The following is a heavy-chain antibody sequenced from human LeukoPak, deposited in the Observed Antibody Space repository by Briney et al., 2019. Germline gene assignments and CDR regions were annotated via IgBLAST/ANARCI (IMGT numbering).Heavy chain of an antibody. V-gene: IGHV3-21*01. CDR3: ARVGCSSTSCYMESYYYMDV. Sequence: GGSLRLSCAASGFTFSSYSMNWVRQAPGKGLEWVSSISSSSSYIYYADSVKGRFTISRDNAKNSLYLQMNSLRAEDTAVYYCARVGCSSTSCYMESYYYMDVWGKGTTVTVSS. CDR2: ISSSSSYI. J-gene: IGHJ6*03. D-gene: IGHD2-2*02. CDR1: GFTFSSYS.